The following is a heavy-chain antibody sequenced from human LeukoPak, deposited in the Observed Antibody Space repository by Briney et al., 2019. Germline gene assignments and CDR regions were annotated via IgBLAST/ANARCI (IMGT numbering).Heavy chain of an antibody. CDR2: ISAYNGNT. J-gene: IGHJ4*02. V-gene: IGHV1-18*01. CDR1: GYTFTSYG. Sequence: ASVKVSCKASGYTFTSYGISWVRQAPGQGLEWMGWISAYNGNTNYAQKLQGRVTMTTDTSTSTVYMELSSLRSEDTAVYYCARLAATPDYWGQGTLVTVSS. D-gene: IGHD6-13*01. CDR3: ARLAATPDY.